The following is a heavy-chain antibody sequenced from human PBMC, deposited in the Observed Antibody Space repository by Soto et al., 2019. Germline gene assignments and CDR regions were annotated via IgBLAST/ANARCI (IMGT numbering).Heavy chain of an antibody. CDR1: GFTFSSYS. Sequence: EVQLVESGGGLVKPGGSLRLSCAASGFTFSSYSMNWVRQAPGKGLEWVSSISSSSSYIYYADSVKGRFTISRDNAKSSLYLQMSSLRAEDTAVYYCARDTLRGRWLVAAFDIWGQGSMVTASS. CDR3: ARDTLRGRWLVAAFDI. V-gene: IGHV3-21*01. J-gene: IGHJ3*02. D-gene: IGHD6-19*01. CDR2: ISSSSSYI.